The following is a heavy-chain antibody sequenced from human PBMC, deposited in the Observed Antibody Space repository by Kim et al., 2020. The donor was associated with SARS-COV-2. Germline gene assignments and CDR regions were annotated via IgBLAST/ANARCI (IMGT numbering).Heavy chain of an antibody. CDR1: EFTINDAW. CDR3: TGDYTKGY. J-gene: IGHJ4*02. CDR2: IKSKTDGGTA. D-gene: IGHD4-17*01. V-gene: IGHV3-15*01. Sequence: GGSLRLSCAVSEFTINDAWMSWVRQAPGKGLEWVGRIKSKTDGGTADSGAPVKGRFTISRDDSDNTLYLQMDSLRTEDTAVYYCTGDYTKGYWGQGTLVTVSS.